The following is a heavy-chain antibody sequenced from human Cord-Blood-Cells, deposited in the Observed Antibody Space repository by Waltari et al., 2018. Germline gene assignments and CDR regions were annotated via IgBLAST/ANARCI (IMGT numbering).Heavy chain of an antibody. CDR3: ARVADSSSSEDYYGMDV. Sequence: QVQLVQSGAEVKKPGSSVKVSCKASGGTFSSYAISWVRQAPGQGLEWMGGIIPIFGKANYAQKFQGRVTITADESTSTAYMELSSLRSEDTAVYYCARVADSSSSEDYYGMDVWGQGTTVTVSS. CDR1: GGTFSSYA. CDR2: IIPIFGKA. D-gene: IGHD6-6*01. J-gene: IGHJ6*02. V-gene: IGHV1-69*12.